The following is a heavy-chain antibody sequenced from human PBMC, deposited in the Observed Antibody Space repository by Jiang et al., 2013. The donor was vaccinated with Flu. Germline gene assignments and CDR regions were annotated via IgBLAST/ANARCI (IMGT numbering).Heavy chain of an antibody. D-gene: IGHD2-15*01. CDR3: ARVWLDAASGDRGFDY. Sequence: KPSQTLSLTCTVSGGSISSGAYFWNWIRQPPGKGLEWIGNIYYNGNTYYNPSLTSRLTISVDTSKNQFSLRLSSVTAADTAVYYCARVWLDAASGDRGFDYWGQGRLVNVSS. CDR2: IYYNGNT. V-gene: IGHV4-30-4*01. J-gene: IGHJ4*02. CDR1: GGSISSGAYF.